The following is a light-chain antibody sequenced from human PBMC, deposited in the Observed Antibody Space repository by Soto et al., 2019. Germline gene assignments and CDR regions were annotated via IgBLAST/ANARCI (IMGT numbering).Light chain of an antibody. CDR3: QQYNEWPPWT. J-gene: IGKJ1*01. Sequence: EIVMTQSPATLSMSPGERATLSCRASQGVVRSLAWYQQKPGQAPRLLIHGASTRATGIPARFSGSGSGTEFTLTISSLQSEDFAVYYCQQYNEWPPWTFGQGTKVE. CDR2: GAS. CDR1: QGVVRS. V-gene: IGKV3-15*01.